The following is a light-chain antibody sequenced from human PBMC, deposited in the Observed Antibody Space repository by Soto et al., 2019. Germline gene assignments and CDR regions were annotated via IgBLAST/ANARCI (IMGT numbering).Light chain of an antibody. CDR3: LQFHGSWS. CDR1: QSIGRR. Sequence: DIQMTQSPSTLSASVGDRVTINCRASQSIGRRLAWYQQKPGQAPKLLIYEASNLHSGVPSRFSGSGSGSDFTLIISSLQPDDFATYFCLQFHGSWSFGQGTKV. CDR2: EAS. V-gene: IGKV1-5*03. J-gene: IGKJ1*01.